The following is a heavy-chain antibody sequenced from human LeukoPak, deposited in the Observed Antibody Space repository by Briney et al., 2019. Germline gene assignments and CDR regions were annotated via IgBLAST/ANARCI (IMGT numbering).Heavy chain of an antibody. CDR1: GFTFSSYA. CDR2: ISYDGSNK. CDR3: AKYYYGSGSYRPPFDY. J-gene: IGHJ4*02. V-gene: IGHV3-30*04. D-gene: IGHD3-10*01. Sequence: GGSLRLSCAASGFTFSSYAMHWVRQAPGKGLEWVAVISYDGSNKYYADSVKGRFTISRDNSKNTLYVQMNSLRAEDTAIYYCAKYYYGSGSYRPPFDYWGQGTLVTVSS.